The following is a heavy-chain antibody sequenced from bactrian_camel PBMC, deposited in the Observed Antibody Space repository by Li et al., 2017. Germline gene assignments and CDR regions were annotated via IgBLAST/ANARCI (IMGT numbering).Heavy chain of an antibody. D-gene: IGHD6*01. Sequence: HVQLVESGGGSVQSGGSLRLSCAFSGDTYSRNCMGWFRQAPGKEREGVARIYSGDSDTWYADSVKGRFTISQDNAKNTVYLQMNSLKPEDTAMYYCAALSGGSWCTNLRLWAYRSWGQGTQVTVS. J-gene: IGHJ6*01. CDR1: GDTYSRNC. V-gene: IGHV3S6*01. CDR3: AALSGGSWCTNLRLWAYRS. CDR2: IYSGDSDT.